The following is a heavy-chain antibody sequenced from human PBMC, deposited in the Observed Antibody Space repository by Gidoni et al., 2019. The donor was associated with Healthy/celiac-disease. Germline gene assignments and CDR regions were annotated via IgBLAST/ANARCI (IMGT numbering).Heavy chain of an antibody. V-gene: IGHV3-53*01. CDR1: GFTVSSNY. Sequence: EVQLVESGGGLIQPGGSLRLSCAASGFTVSSNYMSWVGQDPGRGLEWVSVIYSGGSTYYADSVKGRFTISRDSSKNTLYLQMNSLRAEDTAVYYCARVGRFLEWFYDYWGQGTLVTVSS. J-gene: IGHJ4*02. CDR3: ARVGRFLEWFYDY. CDR2: IYSGGST. D-gene: IGHD3-3*01.